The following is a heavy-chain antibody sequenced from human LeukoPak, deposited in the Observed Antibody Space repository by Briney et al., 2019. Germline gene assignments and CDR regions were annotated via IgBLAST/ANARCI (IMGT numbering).Heavy chain of an antibody. D-gene: IGHD6-13*01. CDR3: ARAGYSNSSRDNYYYYYGMDV. V-gene: IGHV1-69*13. CDR1: GGTFSNYA. CDR2: IIPTFGTT. Sequence: SVKVSCKASGGTFSNYAISWVRQAPGQGLEWMGGIIPTFGTTNYAQKFQGRVTITADESTSTAYMELSSLRSEDTAVYYCARAGYSNSSRDNYYYYYGMDVWGQGTTVTVSS. J-gene: IGHJ6*02.